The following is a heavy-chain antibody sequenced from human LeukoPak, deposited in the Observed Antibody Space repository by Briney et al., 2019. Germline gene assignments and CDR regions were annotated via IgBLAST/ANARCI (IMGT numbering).Heavy chain of an antibody. CDR3: ARDDETDPNLLDY. Sequence: GGSLRLSCVASGFTFRDYALSWVRQAPGKGPEWLAVICSDGSCPWYGDSVKGRFTISRDNSKNTLYLKINSLRAEDTAMYYCARDDETDPNLLDYWGQGTLVTVSS. J-gene: IGHJ4*02. CDR1: GFTFRDYA. D-gene: IGHD2-8*01. V-gene: IGHV3-33*08. CDR2: ICSDGSCP.